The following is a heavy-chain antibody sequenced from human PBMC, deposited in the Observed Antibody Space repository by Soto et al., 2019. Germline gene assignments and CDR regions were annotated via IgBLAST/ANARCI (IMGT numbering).Heavy chain of an antibody. CDR1: GGTFSSYA. J-gene: IGHJ4*02. CDR3: ARARGYCSGGSCYPVMSFDY. V-gene: IGHV1-69*13. Sequence: SVKVSCKASGGTFSSYAISWVRQAPGQGLEWMGGIIPIFGTANYAQKFQGRVTITADESTSTAYMELSSLRSEDTAVYYCARARGYCSGGSCYPVMSFDYWGQGTLVTAPQ. CDR2: IIPIFGTA. D-gene: IGHD2-15*01.